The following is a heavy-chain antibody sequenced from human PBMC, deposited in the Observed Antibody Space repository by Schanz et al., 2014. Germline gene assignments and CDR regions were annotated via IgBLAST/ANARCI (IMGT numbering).Heavy chain of an antibody. V-gene: IGHV3-NL1*01. Sequence: VQLLESGGGVVQPGRSLRLSCVASGFTFSSYDVFWVRQAPGKGLEWVSGITGASDHIDYAESVKGRFTISRDNSKNTLYLQMNSLRAEDTAVYYCARGGPAYYFDDWGQGTLVTVSS. CDR3: ARGGPAYYFDD. CDR2: ITGASDHI. CDR1: GFTFSSYD. J-gene: IGHJ4*02.